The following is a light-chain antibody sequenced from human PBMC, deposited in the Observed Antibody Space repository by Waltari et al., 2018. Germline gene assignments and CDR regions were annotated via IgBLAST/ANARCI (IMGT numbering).Light chain of an antibody. CDR3: QQHYSTPRT. Sequence: DIQVTQSPSPLSASAGDRVTITCRASLTIGTSLNWYQQKSGKAPKLLIYGASTLQAGVPSRFSGSGSGTDFTLTINSVQPEDFATYFCQQHYSTPRTFGQGTQLDI. CDR1: LTIGTS. V-gene: IGKV1-39*01. CDR2: GAS. J-gene: IGKJ2*01.